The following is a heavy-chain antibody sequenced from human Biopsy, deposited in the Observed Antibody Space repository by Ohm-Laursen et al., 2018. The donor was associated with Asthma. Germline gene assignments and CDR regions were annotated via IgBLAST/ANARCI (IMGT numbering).Heavy chain of an antibody. CDR3: ARTFHFWSPYHAEHYQL. D-gene: IGHD3-3*02. V-gene: IGHV3-7*01. J-gene: IGHJ1*01. CDR2: IKHDGTEK. CDR1: GFTFSSYG. Sequence: GTLSLTCAASGFTFSSYGMHWVRQVPGKGLEWVANIKHDGTEKNHVDSLKGRFTISRDNAKNSLYLQMNSLRAEDTAVYYCARTFHFWSPYHAEHYQLWGRGTLVTVSS.